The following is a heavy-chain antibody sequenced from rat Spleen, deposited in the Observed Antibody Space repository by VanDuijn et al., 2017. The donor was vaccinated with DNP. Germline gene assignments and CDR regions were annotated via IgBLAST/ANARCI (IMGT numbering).Heavy chain of an antibody. D-gene: IGHD3-2*01. Sequence: EVQLVESGGGLVQPGRSLILSCAASGFTFKNYGMAWVRQAPTKGLEWVGSISYGGGSVYYGDSVKGRFTISRDNAHNTVYLQMNSLRSEDAATYYCTKDLHYWAMDAWGPGTSVTVSS. CDR3: TKDLHYWAMDA. CDR1: GFTFKNYG. CDR2: ISYGGGSV. V-gene: IGHV5-20*01. J-gene: IGHJ4*01.